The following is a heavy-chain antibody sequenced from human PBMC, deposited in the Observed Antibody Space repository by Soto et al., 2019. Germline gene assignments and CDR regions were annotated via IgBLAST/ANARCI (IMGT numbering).Heavy chain of an antibody. J-gene: IGHJ5*02. CDR3: AGHIPGGSIWYATAFAP. V-gene: IGHV1-69*01. Sequence: QVQLTQSGPEVKKPGSSVKVSCKASGGTFNSHALTWVRQAPGQGLEWVGGIIPMFGTTNYAQKFQGRVTITADESTSAVYMELNSLRSEDTAVYYCAGHIPGGSIWYATAFAPWRQRTRVTVSS. D-gene: IGHD6-13*01. CDR1: GGTFNSHA. CDR2: IIPMFGTT.